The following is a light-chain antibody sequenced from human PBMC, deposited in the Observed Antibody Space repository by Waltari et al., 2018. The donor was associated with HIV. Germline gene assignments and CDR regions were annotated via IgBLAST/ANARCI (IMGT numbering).Light chain of an antibody. J-gene: IGLJ2*01. CDR3: CSYASSATLVI. Sequence: QSALTQPASVSGSPGQSISISCTETSTDIANSNLVSWYQHRTGQAPKLLIFEATKRPAGVSSRFSGSKSGNTASLTISDLQHDDEADYYCCSYASSATLVIFGGGTRVTAL. CDR1: STDIANSNL. CDR2: EAT. V-gene: IGLV2-23*02.